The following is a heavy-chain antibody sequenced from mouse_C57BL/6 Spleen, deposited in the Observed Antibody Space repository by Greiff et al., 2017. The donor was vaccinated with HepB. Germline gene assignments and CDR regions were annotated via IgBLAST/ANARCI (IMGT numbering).Heavy chain of an antibody. CDR1: GFTFSDYY. CDR2: INYDGSST. V-gene: IGHV5-16*01. CDR3: ARARWDPYYAMDY. Sequence: EVHLVESEGGLVQPGSSMKLSCTASGFTFSDYYMAWVRQVPEKGLEWVANINYDGSSTYYLDSLKSRFIISRDNAKNILYLQMSSLKSEDTATYYCARARWDPYYAMDYWVQGTSVTVSS. J-gene: IGHJ4*01. D-gene: IGHD4-1*01.